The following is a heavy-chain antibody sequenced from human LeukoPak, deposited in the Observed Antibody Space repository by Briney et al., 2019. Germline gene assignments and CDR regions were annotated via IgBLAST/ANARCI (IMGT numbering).Heavy chain of an antibody. D-gene: IGHD3-3*01. Sequence: PGGSLRLSCAASGSTVSSNYMSWVRQAPGKGLEWVSVIYSGGSTYYPDSVKGRFTISRDNSKNTLYLQMNSLRAEDTAVYYCARERITIFGVVPKRSFDPWGQGTLVTVSS. V-gene: IGHV3-66*01. CDR1: GSTVSSNY. CDR3: ARERITIFGVVPKRSFDP. CDR2: IYSGGST. J-gene: IGHJ5*02.